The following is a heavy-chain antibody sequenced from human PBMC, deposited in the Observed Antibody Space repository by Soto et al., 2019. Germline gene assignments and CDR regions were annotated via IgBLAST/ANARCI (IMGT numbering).Heavy chain of an antibody. V-gene: IGHV4-34*01. Sequence: SETLSLTCGVYGGSFSDYYWGWIRQPPGKGLEWIGEINHSGSTNYNPSLKSRVTISVDTSKSQFSLKLTSVTAADTAVYYCVRERAYCSGGGCLFFFDYWGQGTLVTVSS. CDR3: VRERAYCSGGGCLFFFDY. D-gene: IGHD2-15*01. CDR2: INHSGST. CDR1: GGSFSDYY. J-gene: IGHJ4*02.